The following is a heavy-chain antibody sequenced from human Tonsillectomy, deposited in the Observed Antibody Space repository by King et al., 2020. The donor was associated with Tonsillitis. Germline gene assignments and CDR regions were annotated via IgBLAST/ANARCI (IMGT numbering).Heavy chain of an antibody. V-gene: IGHV3-23*04. D-gene: IGHD3-10*01. CDR1: GFTFSSYA. CDR3: AKEWVLLWFGGLSPGGVDY. CDR2: ISGSGGST. J-gene: IGHJ4*02. Sequence: VQLVESGGGLVQPGGSLRLSCAASGFTFSSYAMSWVRQAPGKGLEWVSAISGSGGSTYYADSVKGRFTISRDNSKNTLYLQMNSLRAEDTAVYYCAKEWVLLWFGGLSPGGVDYWGQGTLVTVSS.